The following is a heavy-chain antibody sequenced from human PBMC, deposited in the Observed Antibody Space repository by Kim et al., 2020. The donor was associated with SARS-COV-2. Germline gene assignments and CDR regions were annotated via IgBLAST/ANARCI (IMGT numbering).Heavy chain of an antibody. D-gene: IGHD6-13*01. J-gene: IGHJ4*02. Sequence: AQEFQRRVTMPKDTSVSTAYMGLSSLRSEDTAVYYCAVGGIAVAGTVFDYWGQGTLVTVSS. CDR3: AVGGIAVAGTVFDY. V-gene: IGHV1-8*01.